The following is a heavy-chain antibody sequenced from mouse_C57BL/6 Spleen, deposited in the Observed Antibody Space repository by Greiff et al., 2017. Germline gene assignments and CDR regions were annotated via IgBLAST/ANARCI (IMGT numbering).Heavy chain of an antibody. J-gene: IGHJ2*01. CDR1: GYTFTSYW. CDR3: ARRSPGRCFDY. D-gene: IGHD1-1*01. CDR2: IDPSDSYT. Sequence: QVQLQQPGAELVMPGASVKLSCKASGYTFTSYWMHWVKQRPGQGLEWIGEIDPSDSYTNYNQKFKGKSTLTVDKSSSPAYMQLSSLTSEDSAVYYCARRSPGRCFDYWGQGTTLTVSS. V-gene: IGHV1-69*01.